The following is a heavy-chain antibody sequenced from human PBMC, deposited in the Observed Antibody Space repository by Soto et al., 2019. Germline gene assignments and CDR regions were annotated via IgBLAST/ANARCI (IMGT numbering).Heavy chain of an antibody. V-gene: IGHV3-23*01. Sequence: HPGGSLRLSCAVSGFTFSSYAMSWVRQAPGKGLEWVSAISGSGGSTYYADSVKGRFTISRDNSKNTLYLQMNSLRAEDTAVYYCAKSGNSWPYYCYYMDVWGKGTTVTVSS. CDR1: GFTFSSYA. CDR3: AKSGNSWPYYCYYMDV. D-gene: IGHD6-13*01. J-gene: IGHJ6*03. CDR2: ISGSGGST.